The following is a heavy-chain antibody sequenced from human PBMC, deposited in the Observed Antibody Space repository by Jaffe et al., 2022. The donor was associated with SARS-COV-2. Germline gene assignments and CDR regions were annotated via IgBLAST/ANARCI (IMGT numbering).Heavy chain of an antibody. CDR3: ARLREYSYGYGGYYYNGMDV. Sequence: EVKLVESGGGLVQPGGSLRLSCAASGFTFSSNSMNWVRQAPGKGLEWVSYITSSSSTIYYADSVKGRFTISRDNAKNSLYLQMSSLRDEDTAVYYCARLREYSYGYGGYYYNGMDVWGQGTTVIVSS. J-gene: IGHJ6*02. V-gene: IGHV3-48*02. CDR2: ITSSSSTI. D-gene: IGHD5-18*01. CDR1: GFTFSSNS.